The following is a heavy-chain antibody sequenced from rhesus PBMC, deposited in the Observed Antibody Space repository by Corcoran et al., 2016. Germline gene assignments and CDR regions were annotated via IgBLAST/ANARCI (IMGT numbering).Heavy chain of an antibody. CDR2: IPGRGRST. CDR3: SRDSVAASTRFDV. Sequence: QVQLQESGPGLVKPLETLSLTCAVSGGSISSSYWSWIRQPPGKGMEWIGYIPGRGRSTTDNPTPKGRVSLSVVTSKTQFSLELTSVTAADTAVYFCSRDSVAASTRFDVWGAGVLVTVSS. D-gene: IGHD4-29*01. CDR1: GGSISSSY. V-gene: IGHV4S11*01. J-gene: IGHJ5-1*01.